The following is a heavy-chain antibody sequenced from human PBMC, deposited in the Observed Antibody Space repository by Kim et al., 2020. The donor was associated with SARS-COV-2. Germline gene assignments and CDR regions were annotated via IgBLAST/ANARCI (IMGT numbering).Heavy chain of an antibody. D-gene: IGHD2-15*01. CDR1: GFTVSSNY. Sequence: GGSLRLSCAASGFTVSSNYMSWVRQAPGKGLEWVSVIYSGGSTYYADSVKGRFTISRHNSKNTLYLQMNSLRAEDTAVYYCAGCSGGSCYSSEMGGMDVWGQGTTVTVSS. J-gene: IGHJ6*02. CDR3: AGCSGGSCYSSEMGGMDV. CDR2: IYSGGST. V-gene: IGHV3-53*04.